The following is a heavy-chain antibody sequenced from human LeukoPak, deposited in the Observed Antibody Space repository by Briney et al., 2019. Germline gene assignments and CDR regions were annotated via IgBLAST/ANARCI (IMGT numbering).Heavy chain of an antibody. J-gene: IGHJ4*01. D-gene: IGHD6-13*01. CDR3: VRGGSSSWYDYTFDY. CDR1: GFTFSAYA. CDR2: VSSNGGST. Sequence: GGSLRLSCSASGFTFSAYAIHWGRQAPGKGLEYVSAVSSNGGSTYYADSVKGRFTISRDNSKNTLYLQMSSLRTEDTALYYCVRGGSSSWYDYTFDYWGQGTLVTVSS. V-gene: IGHV3-64D*06.